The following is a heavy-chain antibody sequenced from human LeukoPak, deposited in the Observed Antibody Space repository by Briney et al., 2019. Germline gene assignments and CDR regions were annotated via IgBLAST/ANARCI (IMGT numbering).Heavy chain of an antibody. J-gene: IGHJ3*02. CDR1: GGSVSSGSYY. D-gene: IGHD4/OR15-4a*01. V-gene: IGHV4-61*01. Sequence: RPSETLSLTCTVPGGSVSSGSYYWSWIRQPPGKGLEWIGYIYYSGSTNYNPSLKSRVTISVDTSKNQFSLKLSSVTAADTAVYYCASSVVLGAFDIWGQGTMVTVSS. CDR2: IYYSGST. CDR3: ASSVVLGAFDI.